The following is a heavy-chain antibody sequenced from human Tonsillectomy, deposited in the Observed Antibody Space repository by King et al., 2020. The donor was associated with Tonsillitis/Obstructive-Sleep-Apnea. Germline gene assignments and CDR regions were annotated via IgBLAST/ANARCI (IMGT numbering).Heavy chain of an antibody. V-gene: IGHV6-1*01. CDR2: TFYRSKWYQ. CDR1: GDSVSTNRAA. J-gene: IGHJ4*02. Sequence: VQLQQSGPGLVEPSQTLSLTCAISGDSVSTNRAAWSWIRQSPSRGLEWLGRTFYRSKWYQDYAVSVEGRISVNPDTSKNQFSLQLNSVTPDDTAVYYCARLEPGEWLVFDDWGQGILVTVSA. CDR3: ARLEPGEWLVFDD. D-gene: IGHD6-19*01.